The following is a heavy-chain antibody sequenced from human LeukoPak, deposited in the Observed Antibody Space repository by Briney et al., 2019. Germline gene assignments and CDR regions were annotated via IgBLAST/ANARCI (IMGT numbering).Heavy chain of an antibody. CDR1: GGSISSYY. D-gene: IGHD2-8*01. Sequence: TSETLSLTCTVSGGSISSYYWSWIRQPPGKGLEWIGYIYYSGSTNYNPSLKSRVTISVDTSKNQFSLKLSSVTAADTAVYYCARDLRYADAFDIWGQGTMVTVSS. J-gene: IGHJ3*02. CDR3: ARDLRYADAFDI. CDR2: IYYSGST. V-gene: IGHV4-59*01.